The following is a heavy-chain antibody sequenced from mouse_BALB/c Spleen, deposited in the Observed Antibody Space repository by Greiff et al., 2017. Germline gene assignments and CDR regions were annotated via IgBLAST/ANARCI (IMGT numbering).Heavy chain of an antibody. D-gene: IGHD1-1*01. CDR1: GFNIKDYY. V-gene: IGHV14-4*02. CDR2: IDPENGDT. CDR3: STTVVARFDY. J-gene: IGHJ2*01. Sequence: EVKLVESGAELVRSGASVKLSCTASGFNIKDYYMHWVKQRPEQGLEWIGWIDPENGDTEYAPKFQGKATMTADTSSNTAYLQLSSLTSEDTAVYYCSTTVVARFDYWGQGTTLTVSS.